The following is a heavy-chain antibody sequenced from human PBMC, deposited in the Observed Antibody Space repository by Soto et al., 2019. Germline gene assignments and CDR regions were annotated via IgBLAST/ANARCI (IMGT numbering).Heavy chain of an antibody. J-gene: IGHJ4*02. D-gene: IGHD6-6*01. CDR2: ISGSGGST. CDR1: GFTFSSYA. Sequence: EVQLLESGGGLVQPGGSLRLSCAASGFTFSSYAMSWVRQAPGKGLEWVSAISGSGGSTYYADSVKGRLTISRDNSKNTLYLQMNSLRAEDTAVYYCAKPIGGGSSRYYFDYWGQGTLVTVSS. V-gene: IGHV3-23*01. CDR3: AKPIGGGSSRYYFDY.